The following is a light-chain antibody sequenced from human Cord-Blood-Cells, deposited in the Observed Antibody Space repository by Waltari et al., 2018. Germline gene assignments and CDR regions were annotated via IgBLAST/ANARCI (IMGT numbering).Light chain of an antibody. CDR2: GAS. J-gene: IGKJ1*01. V-gene: IGKV3-20*01. Sequence: EIVLTQSPGTLSLSPGERATLSCRASQSVSSSYLACYQQKPGQAPRLLIYGASSRATGIPDRFSGSGSGTDFTLTISRLGPEDFAVYYCQQYGSSPRTFGQGTKVEI. CDR1: QSVSSSY. CDR3: QQYGSSPRT.